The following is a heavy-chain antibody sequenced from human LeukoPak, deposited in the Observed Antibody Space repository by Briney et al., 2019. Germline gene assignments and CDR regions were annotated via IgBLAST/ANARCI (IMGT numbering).Heavy chain of an antibody. CDR3: ASSWYYDSSGYYPPDY. V-gene: IGHV3-7*01. CDR1: GFTFSSYW. CDR2: IKQDGSGK. D-gene: IGHD3-22*01. J-gene: IGHJ4*02. Sequence: GGSLRLSCAASGFTFSSYWMSWVRQAPGKGLEWVANIKQDGSGKYYVDSVKGRFTISRDNAKNSLYLQMNSLRAEDTAVYYCASSWYYDSSGYYPPDYWDQGTLVTVSS.